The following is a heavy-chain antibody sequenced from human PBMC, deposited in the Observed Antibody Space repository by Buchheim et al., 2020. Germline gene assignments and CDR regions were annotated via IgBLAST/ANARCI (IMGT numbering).Heavy chain of an antibody. J-gene: IGHJ2*01. D-gene: IGHD2-15*01. Sequence: QVQLVESGGGLVKPGGSLRLSCAASGFTFSDYYMSWIRQAPGKGLEWISYISSGNTIYYADSVRGRFTISRDSAQNSLYLQMNSLRAEDTAVYYCARRYCSGDTCSWYFDLWGRGTL. CDR2: ISSGNTI. V-gene: IGHV3-11*01. CDR1: GFTFSDYY. CDR3: ARRYCSGDTCSWYFDL.